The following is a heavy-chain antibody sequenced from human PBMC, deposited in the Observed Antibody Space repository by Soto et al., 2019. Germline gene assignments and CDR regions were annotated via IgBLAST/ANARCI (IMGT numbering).Heavy chain of an antibody. D-gene: IGHD3-9*01. J-gene: IGHJ4*02. V-gene: IGHV3-43*01. CDR2: ISWDGGIT. CDR3: AKDRYDILNGRKRYFAS. Sequence: EVQLVESGGVVVQPGGSLRLSCAASGFPFDAYTMHWVRLGPGKGLEWVSLISWDGGITNYVDSVKGRFTISRDNSKNSLYLEMSSLRTEDSAFDYCAKDRYDILNGRKRYFASWGQGTLVSVSS. CDR1: GFPFDAYT.